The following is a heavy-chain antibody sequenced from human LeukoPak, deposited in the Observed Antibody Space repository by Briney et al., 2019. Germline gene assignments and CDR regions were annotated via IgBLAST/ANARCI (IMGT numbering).Heavy chain of an antibody. D-gene: IGHD3-10*01. V-gene: IGHV4-59*01. CDR2: IYYSGST. CDR1: GGSISSYY. J-gene: IGHJ4*02. Sequence: SETLSLTCTVSGGSISSYYWSWIRQPPGKGLEWIGYIYYSGSTNYNPSLKSRVTISVDTSKNQFSLKLSSVTAADTAVYYCARERPAGGLLWFGELLWYWGQGTLVTVSS. CDR3: ARERPAGGLLWFGELLWY.